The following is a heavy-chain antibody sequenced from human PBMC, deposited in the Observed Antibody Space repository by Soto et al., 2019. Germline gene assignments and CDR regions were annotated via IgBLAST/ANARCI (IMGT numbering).Heavy chain of an antibody. CDR3: ASARHIGP. CDR1: GFTFSNYW. D-gene: IGHD2-21*01. Sequence: GGSLRLSCAASGFTFSNYWMSWVRQAPGKGLEWVANIKQDGSESNYADSVKGRFTISRDNAENSLYLQMASLRAEDTAVYYCASARHIGPWGQGTLVTVSS. J-gene: IGHJ5*02. V-gene: IGHV3-7*01. CDR2: IKQDGSES.